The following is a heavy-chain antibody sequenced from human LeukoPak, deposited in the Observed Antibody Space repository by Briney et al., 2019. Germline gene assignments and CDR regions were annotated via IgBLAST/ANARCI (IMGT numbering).Heavy chain of an antibody. CDR3: ARHQRGNSDAFDI. V-gene: IGHV4-59*01. Sequence: SETLSLTCTVSAGSISSYCWSWIRQPPGKGLEWIGYLYYSGSTNYNPSLKSRVTVSVDTSKNQFSLKLSSVTAADTAVYYCARHQRGNSDAFDIWGQGTMVTVSS. D-gene: IGHD4-23*01. CDR1: AGSISSYC. CDR2: LYYSGST. J-gene: IGHJ3*02.